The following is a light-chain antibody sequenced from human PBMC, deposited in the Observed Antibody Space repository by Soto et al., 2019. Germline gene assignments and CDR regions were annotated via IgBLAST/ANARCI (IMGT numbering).Light chain of an antibody. V-gene: IGKV3-15*01. CDR1: QSVGSS. Sequence: EIVMTQSPATLSVSPGERAALSCRASQSVGSSLAWYQQRPGQAPRLLIYDASTRATDIPARFSGSGSGTEFTLTISSLQSEDFAFYYCQQYNNWYTFGPGTRLEI. CDR3: QQYNNWYT. J-gene: IGKJ2*01. CDR2: DAS.